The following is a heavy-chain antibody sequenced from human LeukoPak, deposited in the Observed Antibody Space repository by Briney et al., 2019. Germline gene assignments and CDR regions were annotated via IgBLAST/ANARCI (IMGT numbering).Heavy chain of an antibody. D-gene: IGHD6-19*01. V-gene: IGHV3-11*04. CDR2: ISSSGSTI. Sequence: GGSLRLSCGVSGFTFSDYWMNWVRQAPGKGLEWVSYISSSGSTIYYADSVKGRFTISRDNAKNSLYLQMNSLRAEDTAVYYCARADSSGCLDYWGQGTLVTVSS. CDR3: ARADSSGCLDY. J-gene: IGHJ4*02. CDR1: GFTFSDYW.